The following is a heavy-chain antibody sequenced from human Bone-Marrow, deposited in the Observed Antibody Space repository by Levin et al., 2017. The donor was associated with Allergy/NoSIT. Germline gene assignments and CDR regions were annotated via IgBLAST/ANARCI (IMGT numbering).Heavy chain of an antibody. D-gene: IGHD3-10*01. V-gene: IGHV1-69*02. CDR1: GGTFSSYT. J-gene: IGHJ4*02. CDR3: AIGLAMVRGVPFLDY. Sequence: RGESLKISCKASGGTFSSYTISWVRQAPGQGLEWMGRIIPILGIANYAQKFQGRVTITADKSTSTAYMELSSLRSEDTAVYYCAIGLAMVRGVPFLDYWGQGTLVTVSS. CDR2: IIPILGIA.